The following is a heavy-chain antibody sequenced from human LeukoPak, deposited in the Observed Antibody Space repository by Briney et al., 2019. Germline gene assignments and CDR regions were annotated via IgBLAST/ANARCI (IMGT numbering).Heavy chain of an antibody. CDR3: ARDRIVGATTESFDY. CDR2: INWNGGRT. D-gene: IGHD1-26*01. V-gene: IGHV3-20*04. J-gene: IGHJ4*02. CDR1: GFTFSSYW. Sequence: PGGSLRLSCAASGFTFSSYWMSWVRQAPGKGLEWVSGINWNGGRTGYADSVKGRFTISRDNAKNSLYLQMNSLRAEDTALYYCARDRIVGATTESFDYWGQGTLVTVSS.